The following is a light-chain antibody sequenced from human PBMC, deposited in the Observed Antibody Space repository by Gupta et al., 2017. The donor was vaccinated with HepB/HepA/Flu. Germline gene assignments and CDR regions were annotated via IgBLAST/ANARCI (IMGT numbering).Light chain of an antibody. CDR3: AAWDDSPSGWV. CDR2: RND. CDR1: SSNIGNNY. Sequence: QSVLTQPPSASGTPGQRVTISCSGSSSNIGNNYVYWYQHLPGTAPKLLIYRNDQRPSGVPDRFSGSKSGTSASLAISGLRAEDEADYYCAAWDDSPSGWVFGGGTKLTVL. J-gene: IGLJ3*02. V-gene: IGLV1-47*01.